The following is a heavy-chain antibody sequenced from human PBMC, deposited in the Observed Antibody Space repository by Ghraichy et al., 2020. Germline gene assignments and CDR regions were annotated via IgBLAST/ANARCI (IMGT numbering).Heavy chain of an antibody. J-gene: IGHJ6*02. CDR1: GFTVSSNY. CDR3: ARWVHSSGWYGGYYGMDV. Sequence: GESQNISCAASGFTVSSNYMSWVRQAPGKGLEWVSVIYSGGSTYYADSVKGRFTISRDNSKNTLYLQMNSLRAEDTAVYYCARWVHSSGWYGGYYGMDVWGQGTTVTVSS. CDR2: IYSGGST. V-gene: IGHV3-53*01. D-gene: IGHD6-19*01.